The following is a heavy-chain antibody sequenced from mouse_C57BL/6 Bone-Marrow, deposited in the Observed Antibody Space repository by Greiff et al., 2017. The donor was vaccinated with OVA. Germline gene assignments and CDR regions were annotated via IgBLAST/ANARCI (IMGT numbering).Heavy chain of an antibody. J-gene: IGHJ4*01. Sequence: EVNVVESGGDLVKPGGSLKLSCAASGFTFSSYGMSWVRQTPDKRLEWVATISSGGSYTYYPDSVKGRFTISRDNAKNTLYLQMSSLKSEDTAMYYCSRNGVYYYGCSYVDGMDYWGQGTSVTVSS. V-gene: IGHV5-6*01. CDR2: ISSGGSYT. CDR1: GFTFSSYG. D-gene: IGHD1-1*01. CDR3: SRNGVYYYGCSYVDGMDY.